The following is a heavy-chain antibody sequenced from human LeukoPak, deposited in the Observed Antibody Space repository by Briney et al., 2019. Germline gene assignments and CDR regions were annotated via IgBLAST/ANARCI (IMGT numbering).Heavy chain of an antibody. D-gene: IGHD3-10*01. V-gene: IGHV3-23*01. J-gene: IGHJ6*02. Sequence: GGSLRLSCAASGFTFNNYAMNWVRQAPGKGLEWVSSISGGGETTYYADSAKGRFTISRDNSQNTLYLQMNSLRAEDTAVYYCARSHWPYGSGSSPRYGMDVWGQGTTVTVSS. CDR3: ARSHWPYGSGSSPRYGMDV. CDR2: ISGGGETT. CDR1: GFTFNNYA.